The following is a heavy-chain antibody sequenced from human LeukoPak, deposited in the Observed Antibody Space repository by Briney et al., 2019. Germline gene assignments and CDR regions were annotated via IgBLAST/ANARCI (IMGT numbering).Heavy chain of an antibody. CDR3: AKESWQQLFDFDY. J-gene: IGHJ4*02. CDR1: GFTFSSYG. D-gene: IGHD6-13*01. V-gene: IGHV3-30*18. CDR2: ISYDGSNK. Sequence: GGSLRLSCAASGFTFSSYGMHWVRQAPGKGLEWVAVISYDGSNKYYADSVKGRFTISRDNSKNTLYLQMNSLRAEGTAVYYCAKESWQQLFDFDYWGQGTLVTVSS.